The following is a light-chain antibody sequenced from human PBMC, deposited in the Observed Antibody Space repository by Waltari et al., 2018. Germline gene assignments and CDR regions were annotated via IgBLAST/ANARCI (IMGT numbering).Light chain of an antibody. CDR2: AAS. J-gene: IGKJ3*01. V-gene: IGKV1-9*01. Sequence: DIQLTQSPSFLSASVGVRVTITCRASQGISSYLAWYQQKPGKAPKLLIYAASTLQSGVPSRFSGSGSGTEFTLTISSLQPEDFATYYCQQLNSYPITFGPGTKVDIK. CDR1: QGISSY. CDR3: QQLNSYPIT.